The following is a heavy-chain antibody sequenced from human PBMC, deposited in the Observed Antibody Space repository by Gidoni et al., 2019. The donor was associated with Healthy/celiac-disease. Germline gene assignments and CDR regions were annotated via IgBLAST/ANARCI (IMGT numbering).Heavy chain of an antibody. V-gene: IGHV4-39*01. CDR3: ARLSGELRGFDY. D-gene: IGHD1-26*01. CDR2: IYYSGST. CDR1: GGSISSSSYY. Sequence: QLPLQESCPGLVKPSETLSLTCTVPGGSISSSSYYWGWIRQPPGKGLEWIGSIYYSGSTYYNPSLKSRVTISVDTSKNQFSLKLSSVTAADTAVYYCARLSGELRGFDYWGQGTLVTVSS. J-gene: IGHJ4*02.